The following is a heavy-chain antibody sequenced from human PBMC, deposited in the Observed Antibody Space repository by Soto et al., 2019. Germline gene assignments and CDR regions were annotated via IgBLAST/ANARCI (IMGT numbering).Heavy chain of an antibody. CDR2: INHSGST. Sequence: PSETLSLTCAVYGGSFSGYYWSWIRQPPGKGLEWIGEINHSGSTNYNPSLKSRVTISVDTSKNQFSLKLSSVTAADTAVYYCARVRVYCFYYFDYWGQGTLVTVSS. J-gene: IGHJ4*02. CDR3: ARVRVYCFYYFDY. D-gene: IGHD2-8*01. V-gene: IGHV4-34*01. CDR1: GGSFSGYY.